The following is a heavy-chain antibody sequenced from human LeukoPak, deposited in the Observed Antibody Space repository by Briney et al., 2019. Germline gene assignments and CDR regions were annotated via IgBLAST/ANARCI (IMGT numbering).Heavy chain of an antibody. V-gene: IGHV3-30-3*01. Sequence: GGSLRLSCAASGFTFSSYAMHWVRQAPGKGLEWVAVISYDGSNKYYADSVKGRFTISRDNSKNTLYLQMNSLRAEDTAVYYCALIAVEDWFDPWGQGTLVTVSS. CDR3: ALIAVEDWFDP. J-gene: IGHJ5*02. CDR1: GFTFSSYA. D-gene: IGHD6-19*01. CDR2: ISYDGSNK.